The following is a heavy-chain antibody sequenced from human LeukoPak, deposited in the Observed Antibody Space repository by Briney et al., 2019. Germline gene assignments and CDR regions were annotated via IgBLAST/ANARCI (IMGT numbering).Heavy chain of an antibody. D-gene: IGHD3-10*01. J-gene: IGHJ4*02. V-gene: IGHV4-34*01. CDR3: ARDCWDYGSGSYCGIDY. CDR2: INHSGST. CDR1: GGSFSGYY. Sequence: SETLSLTCAVYGGSFSGYYWSWIRQPPGKGLEWIGEINHSGSTNYNPSLKSRVTISVDTSKNQFSLKLNSVTAADTAVYYCARDCWDYGSGSYCGIDYWGQGTLVTVSS.